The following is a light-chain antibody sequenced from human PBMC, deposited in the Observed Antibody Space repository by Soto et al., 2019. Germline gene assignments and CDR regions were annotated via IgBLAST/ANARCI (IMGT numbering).Light chain of an antibody. V-gene: IGKV3-20*01. Sequence: EIVLTQSPGTLSLSPGERATLSCRASQSFSSSYLAWYQQKPGKAPRLLIYGASNRASGIPDRFSGSGSGTDFTLTISRLEPEDFAIYYCQQYNNWPRTFGLGTKVDIK. J-gene: IGKJ1*01. CDR3: QQYNNWPRT. CDR2: GAS. CDR1: QSFSSSY.